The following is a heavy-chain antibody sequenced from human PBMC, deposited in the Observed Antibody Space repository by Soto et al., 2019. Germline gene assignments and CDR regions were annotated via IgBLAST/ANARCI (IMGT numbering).Heavy chain of an antibody. Sequence: SETLSLTCAVYGGSFSGYYWTWIRQPPGTGLEWIGESIHSGSPNYDPALKRRVDRSLDTSKTQFSQKLTSVTAADTAVYYCARDKITGLFDYWGQGTLVTVSS. J-gene: IGHJ4*02. CDR3: ARDKITGLFDY. CDR1: GGSFSGYY. CDR2: SIHSGSP. D-gene: IGHD2-8*02. V-gene: IGHV4-34*12.